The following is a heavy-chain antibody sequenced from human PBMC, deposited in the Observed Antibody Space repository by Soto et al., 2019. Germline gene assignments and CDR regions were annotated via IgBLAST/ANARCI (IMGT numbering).Heavy chain of an antibody. Sequence: PSETLSLTCTVSGGSISSGGYYWSWIRQHPGKGLEWIGYIYYSGSTNYNPSLKSRVTISVDTSKNQFSLKLSSVTAADTAVYYCARVLFGRGNWFDPWGQGTLVTVSS. D-gene: IGHD3-3*01. J-gene: IGHJ5*02. V-gene: IGHV4-61*08. CDR2: IYYSGST. CDR3: ARVLFGRGNWFDP. CDR1: GGSISSGGYY.